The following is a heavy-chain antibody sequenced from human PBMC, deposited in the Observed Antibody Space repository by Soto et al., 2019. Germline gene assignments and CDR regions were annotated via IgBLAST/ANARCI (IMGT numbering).Heavy chain of an antibody. J-gene: IGHJ4*02. V-gene: IGHV3-30-3*01. CDR1: GFTFSPYT. CDR3: ARGGGFCGADCYKGGIDY. Sequence: QVQLVESGGGVVQPGRSLRLSCAASGFTFSPYTMHWVRQTPGKGLEWMAVISYDGSNQYYADSVRGRFTISRDNSKNTLVLQMNSLRAEDTALYYCARGGGFCGADCYKGGIDYWGQGTLVTVSS. D-gene: IGHD2-21*02. CDR2: ISYDGSNQ.